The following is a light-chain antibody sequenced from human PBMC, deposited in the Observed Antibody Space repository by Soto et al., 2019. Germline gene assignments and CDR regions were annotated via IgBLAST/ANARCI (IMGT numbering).Light chain of an antibody. Sequence: EIVLTQSPGTLSLSPGERATLSCRASQTVRTNYLAWFQHKPGQAPRLLIYGASSRATGIPDRFSGSGSGTDFTLTINGLEPEDFAVYFCQQYSDSPLTFGGGTKVEIK. CDR3: QQYSDSPLT. J-gene: IGKJ4*01. V-gene: IGKV3-20*01. CDR2: GAS. CDR1: QTVRTNY.